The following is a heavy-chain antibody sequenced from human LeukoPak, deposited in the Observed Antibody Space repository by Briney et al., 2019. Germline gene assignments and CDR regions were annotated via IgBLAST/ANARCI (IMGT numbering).Heavy chain of an antibody. D-gene: IGHD3-22*01. CDR3: ARPYYYDSRIDP. CDR1: GGSISSGDYY. Sequence: SETLSLTCTVSGGSISSGDYYWSWIRQPPGRGLEWIAYMYYSGSTYYNPSLKSRVTMSADTSKNQLSLKLSSVTAADTAVYYCARPYYYDSRIDPWGQGNPGHRLL. CDR2: MYYSGST. V-gene: IGHV4-30-4*01. J-gene: IGHJ5*02.